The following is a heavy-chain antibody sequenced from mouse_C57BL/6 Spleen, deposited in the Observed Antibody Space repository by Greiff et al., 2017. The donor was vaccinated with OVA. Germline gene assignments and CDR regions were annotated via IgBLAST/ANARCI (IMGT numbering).Heavy chain of an antibody. CDR1: GFTFSSYA. J-gene: IGHJ1*03. D-gene: IGHD1-1*01. V-gene: IGHV5-4*01. CDR3: ARDWVITTVVARGYFDV. CDR2: ISDGGSYT. Sequence: EVKVEESGGGLVKPGGSLKLSCAASGFTFSSYAMSWVRQTPEKRLEWVATISDGGSYTYYPDNVKGRFTISRDNAKNNLYLQMSHLKSEDTAMYYCARDWVITTVVARGYFDVWGTGTTVTVSS.